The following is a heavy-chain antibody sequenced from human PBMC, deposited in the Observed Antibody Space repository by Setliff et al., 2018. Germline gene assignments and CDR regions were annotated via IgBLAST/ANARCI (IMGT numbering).Heavy chain of an antibody. V-gene: IGHV1-24*01. CDR3: ARDHAYGSRFYYYYYGMDV. Sequence: GASVKVSCKVSGYTLTELSRHWVRQAPGKGLEWMGGFDPEDGETIYAQKFQGRVTMTEDTSTDTAYMELSSLRSEDTAVYYCARDHAYGSRFYYYYYGMDVWGQGTTVTVSS. J-gene: IGHJ6*02. D-gene: IGHD3-10*01. CDR1: GYTLTELS. CDR2: FDPEDGET.